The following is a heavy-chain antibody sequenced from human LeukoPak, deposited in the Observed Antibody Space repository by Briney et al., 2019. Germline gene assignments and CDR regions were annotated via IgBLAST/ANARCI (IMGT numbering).Heavy chain of an antibody. D-gene: IGHD5-12*01. J-gene: IGHJ4*02. CDR3: ARGPSGYHNT. CDR2: ISTSSIYI. Sequence: GGSLRLSCAASGFTFSSYSMNWVRQAPGKGLGWVSSISTSSIYIYYADSMKGRFTISRDNAKKSLYLQMNSLRAEDTAVYYCARGPSGYHNTGGQGTLVTVSS. CDR1: GFTFSSYS. V-gene: IGHV3-21*01.